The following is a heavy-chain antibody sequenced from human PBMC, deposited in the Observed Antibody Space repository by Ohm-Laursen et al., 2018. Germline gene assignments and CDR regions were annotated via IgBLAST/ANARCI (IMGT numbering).Heavy chain of an antibody. Sequence: GSLRLSCAAAGFTFSSYSMNWIRQAPGKGLEWVANIEQDGSEKNYVESVKGRFTISRDNAKNSLFLQLNALRAEDTAVYYCAAGSGWLIDYWGQGTLVTVSS. CDR3: AAGSGWLIDY. CDR1: GFTFSSYS. V-gene: IGHV3-7*01. J-gene: IGHJ4*02. CDR2: IEQDGSEK. D-gene: IGHD6-19*01.